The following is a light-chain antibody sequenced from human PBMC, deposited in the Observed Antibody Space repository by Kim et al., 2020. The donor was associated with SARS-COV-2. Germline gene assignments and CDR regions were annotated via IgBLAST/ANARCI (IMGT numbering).Light chain of an antibody. V-gene: IGLV3-21*04. CDR2: YNS. Sequence: SYELTQPPSVSVAPGKTARITCGGDNIGSKTVQWYQQKPGQAPVLVIYYNSDRPSGIPERFSGSNSGNTATLTISRVEAGDEADYSCQVWNSNSDHPGVF. CDR1: NIGSKT. CDR3: QVWNSNSDHPGV. J-gene: IGLJ3*02.